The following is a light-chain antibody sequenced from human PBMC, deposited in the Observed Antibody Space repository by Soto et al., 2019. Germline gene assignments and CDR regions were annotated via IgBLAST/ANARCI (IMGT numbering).Light chain of an antibody. Sequence: DIQMTQSPSTLSASVGDRVTITCRASQSLSGWLAWYQQKPGKAPKLLIYKASTLESGVPSRFSGSGSGTEFTLTISSLQPDDFATYYCQQYSFYSYTFGQGTKLQIK. J-gene: IGKJ2*01. CDR2: KAS. V-gene: IGKV1-5*03. CDR1: QSLSGW. CDR3: QQYSFYSYT.